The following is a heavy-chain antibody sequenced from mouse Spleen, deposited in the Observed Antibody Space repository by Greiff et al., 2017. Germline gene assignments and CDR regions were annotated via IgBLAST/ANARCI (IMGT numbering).Heavy chain of an antibody. J-gene: IGHJ4*01. Sequence: EVQLQQSGPELVKPGASVKISCKASGYSFTDYNMNWVKQSNGKSLEWIGVIYPNYGTTSYNQKFKGKATLTGDQSSSTAYMQLNSLTSDDSAVYYCARGGYGNSYAMDYWGQGTSVTVSS. V-gene: IGHV1-39*01. CDR2: IYPNYGTT. CDR1: GYSFTDYN. CDR3: ARGGYGNSYAMDY. D-gene: IGHD2-1*01.